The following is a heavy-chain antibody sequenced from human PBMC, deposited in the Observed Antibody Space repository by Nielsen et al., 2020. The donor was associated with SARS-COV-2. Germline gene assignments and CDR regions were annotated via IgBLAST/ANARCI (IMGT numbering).Heavy chain of an antibody. Sequence: GGSLRLSCAASGFTFSSYGMHWVRQAPGKGPEWVAVIWYDGSNKYYADSVKGRFTISRDNSKNTLYLQMNSLRAEDTAVYYCARDQDSNSGYPNDAFDIWGQGTMVTVSS. V-gene: IGHV3-33*01. CDR3: ARDQDSNSGYPNDAFDI. CDR1: GFTFSSYG. J-gene: IGHJ3*02. CDR2: IWYDGSNK. D-gene: IGHD5-12*01.